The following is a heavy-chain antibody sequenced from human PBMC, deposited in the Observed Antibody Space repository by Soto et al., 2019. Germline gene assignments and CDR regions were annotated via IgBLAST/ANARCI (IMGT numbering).Heavy chain of an antibody. Sequence: QVQLVQSGAEVKKPGASVKVSCKASGYTFTSYGISWVRQAPGQGLERMGWISAYNGNTNYAQKLQGRVTMTTDTATSTAYMELRSLRSDDTAVYYCARDNYGDYTYYYGMDVWGQGTTVTVSS. CDR2: ISAYNGNT. D-gene: IGHD4-17*01. J-gene: IGHJ6*02. CDR1: GYTFTSYG. V-gene: IGHV1-18*01. CDR3: ARDNYGDYTYYYGMDV.